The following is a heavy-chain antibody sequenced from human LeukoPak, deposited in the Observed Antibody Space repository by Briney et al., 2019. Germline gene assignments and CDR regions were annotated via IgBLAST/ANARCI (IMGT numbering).Heavy chain of an antibody. CDR1: GFTFSSYS. V-gene: IGHV3-21*01. J-gene: IGHJ4*02. CDR2: ISSSSYI. Sequence: GGSLRLSCAASGFTFSSYSMNWVRQAPGKGLEWVSSISSSSYIYYADSVKGRFTISRDNAKNSLYLQMNSLRAEDTAVYYCARGGWMATTIDYWGQGTLVTVSS. CDR3: ARGGWMATTIDY. D-gene: IGHD5-24*01.